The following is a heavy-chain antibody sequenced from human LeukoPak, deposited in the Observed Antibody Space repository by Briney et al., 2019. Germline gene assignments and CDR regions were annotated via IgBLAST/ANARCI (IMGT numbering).Heavy chain of an antibody. CDR1: GYTFTGYY. CDR3: ARDLASSLWATVTYYYYMDV. D-gene: IGHD4-17*01. Sequence: ASVKVSCKASGYTFTGYYMHWVRQAPEQGLEWMGWINPNSGGTNYAQKFQGRVTMTRDTSISTVYMELSSLRSEDTAVYYCARDLASSLWATVTYYYYMDVWGKGTTVTISS. CDR2: INPNSGGT. J-gene: IGHJ6*03. V-gene: IGHV1-2*02.